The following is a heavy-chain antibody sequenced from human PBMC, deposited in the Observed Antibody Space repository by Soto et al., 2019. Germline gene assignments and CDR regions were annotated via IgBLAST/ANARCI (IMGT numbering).Heavy chain of an antibody. J-gene: IGHJ2*01. Sequence: QVQLVQSGAEEKKPGASVKVSCKASGYTFTSYAMHWVRQAPGQRLEWMGWINAGNGNTKYSQKFQGRVTITRDTSASTAYMELSSLRSEDTAVYYCAREALDYYYGSRYFDLWGRGTLVTVSS. CDR1: GYTFTSYA. CDR2: INAGNGNT. D-gene: IGHD3-10*01. V-gene: IGHV1-3*05. CDR3: AREALDYYYGSRYFDL.